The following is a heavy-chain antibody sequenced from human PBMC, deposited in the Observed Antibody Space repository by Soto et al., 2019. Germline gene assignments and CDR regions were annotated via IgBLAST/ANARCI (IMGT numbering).Heavy chain of an antibody. Sequence: QVRLMQSGGGLVKPGGSLRISCAASGSMLSDYYMTWIRQTPVRGLEWVAYISTASDTTYADSVMGRLTVYRDNVKNSLFLQMNNLKVEDSAVYYCARGHYSMDVWGQGTTVTVS. V-gene: IGHV3-11*03. CDR1: GSMLSDYY. CDR3: ARGHYSMDV. J-gene: IGHJ6*02. CDR2: ISTASDT.